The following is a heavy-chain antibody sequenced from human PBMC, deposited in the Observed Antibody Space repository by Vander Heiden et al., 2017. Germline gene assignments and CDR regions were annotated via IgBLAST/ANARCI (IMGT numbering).Heavy chain of an antibody. Sequence: EVQLVESGGGLVKPGGSLRLSCAASGFTFSSYSMNWVPQAPGKGLEWVSSISSSSSYIYYADSVKGRFTISRDNAKNSLYLQMNSLRAEETAVYYCARSGVAARRGNNWFDPWGQGTLVTVSS. V-gene: IGHV3-21*01. CDR2: ISSSSSYI. J-gene: IGHJ5*02. CDR1: GFTFSSYS. D-gene: IGHD6-6*01. CDR3: ARSGVAARRGNNWFDP.